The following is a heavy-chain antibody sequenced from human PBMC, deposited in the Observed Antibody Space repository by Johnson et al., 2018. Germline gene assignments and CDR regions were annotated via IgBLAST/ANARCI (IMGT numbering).Heavy chain of an antibody. D-gene: IGHD6-6*01. CDR2: IYPGDSDT. V-gene: IGHV5-51*01. CDR1: GYRFTSYW. J-gene: IGHJ6*02. Sequence: EVQLVETGAEVKKPGESLKISCKGSGYRFTSYWIGWVRQMPGKGLEWMGIIYPGDSDTRYSPSFQGQVTISADKSISTAYLQWSSLKASDTAMYYCARHLYSSSSIRSVDVWGQGTTVTVSS. CDR3: ARHLYSSSSIRSVDV.